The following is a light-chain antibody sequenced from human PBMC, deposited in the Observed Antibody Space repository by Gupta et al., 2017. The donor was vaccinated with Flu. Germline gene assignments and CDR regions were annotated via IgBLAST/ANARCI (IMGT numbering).Light chain of an antibody. Sequence: SSELAQVPAVSVALGQTGRIKCQGDTLRRYFASWYQQKPGQAPIVVMYGKNQRPSVITDRFSGSSSGNTTSLTITGTQAEDEAVYYCCSRGSGGTHLVFGGGTQLTVL. CDR3: CSRGSGGTHLV. CDR1: TLRRYF. CDR2: GKN. J-gene: IGLJ3*02. V-gene: IGLV3-19*01.